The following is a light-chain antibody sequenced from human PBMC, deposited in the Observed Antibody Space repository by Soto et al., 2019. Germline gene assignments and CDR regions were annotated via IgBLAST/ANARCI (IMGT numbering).Light chain of an antibody. CDR2: AAS. CDR3: QQSYSTWGIT. CDR1: QNIDSY. J-gene: IGKJ5*01. V-gene: IGKV1-39*01. Sequence: DIQMTQSPSSLSASVRDRVTITCRASQNIDSYLNWYQQKPGKAPKLLIYAASSLQSGVPSRFSGSGSGTDFTLTISSLQPEDFATYYCQQSYSTWGITFGQGTRLEIK.